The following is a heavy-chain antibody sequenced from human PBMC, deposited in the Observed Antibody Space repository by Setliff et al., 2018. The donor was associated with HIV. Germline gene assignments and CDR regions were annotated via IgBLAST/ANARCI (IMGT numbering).Heavy chain of an antibody. Sequence: SETLSLTCTVSGGSISTYYWSWIRQPPGKGLEWIGYIYTSGSTSYNPSLKSRLTIAQDTSKNQFSLQLNSVTAADTAVYYCARCFYGSGSYSYYFDYWGQGTLVTVSS. CDR3: ARCFYGSGSYSYYFDY. CDR2: IYTSGST. CDR1: GGSISTYY. V-gene: IGHV4-4*09. J-gene: IGHJ4*02. D-gene: IGHD3-10*01.